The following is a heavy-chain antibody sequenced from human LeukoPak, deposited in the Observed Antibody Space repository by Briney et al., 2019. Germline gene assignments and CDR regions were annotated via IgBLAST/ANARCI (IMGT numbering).Heavy chain of an antibody. Sequence: GALVKVSCKASSYTFTSYGISWVRQAPGQGLEWMGWISAYNGNTNYAQKLQGRVTMTTDTSTSTAYMELRSLRSDDTAVYYCARAPLYYYDSSAILGAFDIWGQGTMVTVSS. CDR3: ARAPLYYYDSSAILGAFDI. CDR1: SYTFTSYG. CDR2: ISAYNGNT. D-gene: IGHD3-22*01. V-gene: IGHV1-18*01. J-gene: IGHJ3*02.